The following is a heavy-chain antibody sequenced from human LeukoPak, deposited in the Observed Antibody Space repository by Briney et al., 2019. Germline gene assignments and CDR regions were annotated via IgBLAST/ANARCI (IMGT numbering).Heavy chain of an antibody. CDR2: INGSGGRT. CDR1: GFTFSSYA. D-gene: IGHD6-13*01. Sequence: GGSLRLSCAASGFTFSSYAMTWVRQAPGKGLEWVSGINGSGGRTYYAVSVKGRFTISRDNSKNTLYLQMNSLRAEDTAVYYCAKGHDFAAAGGDYWGQGTLVTVSS. CDR3: AKGHDFAAAGGDY. V-gene: IGHV3-23*01. J-gene: IGHJ4*02.